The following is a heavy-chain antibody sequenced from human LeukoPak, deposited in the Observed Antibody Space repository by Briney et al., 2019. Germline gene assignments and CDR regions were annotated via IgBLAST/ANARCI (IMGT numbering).Heavy chain of an antibody. Sequence: ASVKVSCKASGYTITGHYMHWVRQAPGQGLEWMGWINPNSGGTNYAQKFQGRVTMTRDTSISTAYMELSRLRSDDTAVYYCARSALAVAGTDYWGQGTLVTVSS. CDR3: ARSALAVAGTDY. V-gene: IGHV1-2*02. CDR1: GYTITGHY. D-gene: IGHD6-19*01. CDR2: INPNSGGT. J-gene: IGHJ4*02.